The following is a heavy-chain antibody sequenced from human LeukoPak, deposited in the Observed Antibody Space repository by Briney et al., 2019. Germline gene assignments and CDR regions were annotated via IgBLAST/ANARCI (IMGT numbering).Heavy chain of an antibody. J-gene: IGHJ4*02. D-gene: IGHD2-15*01. V-gene: IGHV3-23*01. Sequence: GGSLRLSCAASGFTFSSYAMSWVRQAPGKGLEWVSTISGSGGSTYYADSVKGRFTISRDNSKNTLYLQMNSLRAEDTAVYYCAKGGGHDALRRYCSGGSCFAFPLATPTLEYFSTFDYWGQGTLVTVSS. CDR1: GFTFSSYA. CDR3: AKGGGHDALRRYCSGGSCFAFPLATPTLEYFSTFDY. CDR2: ISGSGGST.